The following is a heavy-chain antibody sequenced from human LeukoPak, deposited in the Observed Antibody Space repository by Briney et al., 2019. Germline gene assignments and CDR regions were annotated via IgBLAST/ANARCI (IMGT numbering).Heavy chain of an antibody. CDR1: GGSFSGYY. Sequence: SQTLSLTCAVYGGSFSGYYWGWIRHPPGRGLEWIGEINHSGSTNYNPSLKSRVTISVDTAKNQFSLKLSSVTAADTAVYYCARAMVRGVIRSYYYYYGMDVWGQGTTVTVSS. V-gene: IGHV4-34*01. D-gene: IGHD3-10*01. CDR2: INHSGST. J-gene: IGHJ6*02. CDR3: ARAMVRGVIRSYYYYYGMDV.